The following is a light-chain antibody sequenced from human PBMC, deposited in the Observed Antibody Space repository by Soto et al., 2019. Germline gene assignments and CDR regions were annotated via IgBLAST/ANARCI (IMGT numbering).Light chain of an antibody. J-gene: IGLJ2*01. Sequence: QSVLTQPASVSGSPGQSITISCTGISSDVGSYNLVSWYQQHPGKAPKVMIYEGSKRPSGVSNRFSGSRPGNTASLTISGLQAEDGADYYCSSYAGSSTHVVFGGGTKVTVL. CDR3: SSYAGSSTHVV. V-gene: IGLV2-23*01. CDR2: EGS. CDR1: SSDVGSYNL.